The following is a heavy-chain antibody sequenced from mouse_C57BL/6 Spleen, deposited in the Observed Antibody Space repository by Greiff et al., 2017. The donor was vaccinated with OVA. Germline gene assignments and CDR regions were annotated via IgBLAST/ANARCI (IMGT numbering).Heavy chain of an antibody. CDR1: GYSITSGYY. D-gene: IGHD2-10*01. Sequence: EVKLQQSGPGLVKPSQSLSLTCSVTGYSITSGYYWNWIRQFPGNKLEWMGYISYDGSNNYNPSLKNRISITRDTSKNQFFLKLNSVTTEDTATYYCARDPTMGAMDYWGQGTSVTVSS. CDR2: ISYDGSN. CDR3: ARDPTMGAMDY. V-gene: IGHV3-6*01. J-gene: IGHJ4*01.